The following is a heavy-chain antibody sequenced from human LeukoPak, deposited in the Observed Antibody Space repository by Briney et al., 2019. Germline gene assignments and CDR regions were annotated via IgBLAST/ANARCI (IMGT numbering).Heavy chain of an antibody. Sequence: GGSLRLSCAASGFTFSSYAMSWVRQAPGKGLEWVSGISGSGDNTYYADSVKGRFTISRDNAKNSLYLQMNSLRAEDTAVYYCARNHYCTNGVCPRNWGQGTLVTVSS. CDR1: GFTFSSYA. J-gene: IGHJ4*02. CDR2: ISGSGDNT. CDR3: ARNHYCTNGVCPRN. V-gene: IGHV3-23*01. D-gene: IGHD2-8*01.